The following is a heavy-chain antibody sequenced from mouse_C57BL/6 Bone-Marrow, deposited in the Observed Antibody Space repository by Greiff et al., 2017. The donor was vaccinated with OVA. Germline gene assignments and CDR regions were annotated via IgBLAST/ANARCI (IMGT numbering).Heavy chain of an antibody. CDR1: GYTFTNYW. V-gene: IGHV1-63*01. CDR3: ARSGYDGYPFAY. Sequence: LVESGAELVRPGTSVKMSCKASGYTFTNYWIGWAKQRPGHGLEWIGDIYPGGGYTNYNEKFKGKATLTADKSSSTAYIQFSSLTSEDSAIYYCARSGYDGYPFAYWGQGTLVTVSA. J-gene: IGHJ3*01. D-gene: IGHD2-3*01. CDR2: IYPGGGYT.